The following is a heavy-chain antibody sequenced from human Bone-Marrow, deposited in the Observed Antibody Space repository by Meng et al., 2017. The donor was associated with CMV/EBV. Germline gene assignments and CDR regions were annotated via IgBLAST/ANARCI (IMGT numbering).Heavy chain of an antibody. CDR3: ARLGGGYSGYDLDY. CDR1: GGSFSGYY. V-gene: IGHV4-34*01. D-gene: IGHD5-12*01. CDR2: INHSGST. J-gene: IGHJ4*02. Sequence: SETLSLTCAVYGGSFSGYYWSWIRQPPGKGLEWIGEINHSGSTKYSPSLKSRVSISVDTSKNQFSVNVKSVTAADTAVYYCARLGGGYSGYDLDYWGQGTLVTVSS.